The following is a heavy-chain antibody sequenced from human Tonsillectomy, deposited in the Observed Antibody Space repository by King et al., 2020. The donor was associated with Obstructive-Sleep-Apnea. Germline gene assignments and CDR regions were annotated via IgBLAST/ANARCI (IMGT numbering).Heavy chain of an antibody. Sequence: QLQESGPGLVKPSETLSLTCTVSGGSISSSSYYWGWIRQPPGKGLEWIGSIYYSGSTYYNPSLKSRVTISVDTSKNQFSLKLSSVTAADTAVYYCARVAPGEGLLDYWGQGTLVTVSS. D-gene: IGHD2-21*02. CDR2: IYYSGST. J-gene: IGHJ4*02. CDR1: GGSISSSSYY. V-gene: IGHV4-39*07. CDR3: ARVAPGEGLLDY.